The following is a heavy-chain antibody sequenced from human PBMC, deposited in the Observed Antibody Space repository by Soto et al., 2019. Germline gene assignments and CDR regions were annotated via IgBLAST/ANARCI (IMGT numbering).Heavy chain of an antibody. Sequence: PGESLRLAWAASGFTFANYEMRWVRQAPGEGREWLSYISDSGSTIYYADSVKGPFSISRDNAKHSLYLQMNSLRAEDTAVYYCARGGRSKPYNYYTYAMDVWGPGTTVTVSS. CDR3: ARGGRSKPYNYYTYAMDV. J-gene: IGHJ6*02. CDR1: GFTFANYE. V-gene: IGHV3-48*03. CDR2: ISDSGSTI. D-gene: IGHD4-4*01.